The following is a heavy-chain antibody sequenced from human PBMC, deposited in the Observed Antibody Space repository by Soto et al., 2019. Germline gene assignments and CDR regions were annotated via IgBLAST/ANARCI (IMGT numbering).Heavy chain of an antibody. J-gene: IGHJ4*02. CDR1: GGSISSGGYY. V-gene: IGHV4-31*03. Sequence: QVQLQESGPGLVKPSQTLSLTCTVSGGSISSGGYYWSWIRQHPGKGLEWIGSIYYSGSTYYKPYLKRRVTISVDTAKSQFSLRLSSVAAADTAVYYSARGVLHWGQGTLVTVSS. D-gene: IGHD3-16*01. CDR2: IYYSGST. CDR3: ARGVLH.